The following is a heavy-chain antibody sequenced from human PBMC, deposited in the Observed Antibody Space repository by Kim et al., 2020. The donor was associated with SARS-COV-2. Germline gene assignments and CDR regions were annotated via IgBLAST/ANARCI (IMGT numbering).Heavy chain of an antibody. CDR2: IDSSGNTT. D-gene: IGHD3-3*01. CDR1: GFTFSSYS. CDR3: ASNYLIYDEDRFDC. Sequence: GGSLRLSCAASGFTFSSYSMHWVRQAPGKGLEWLSYIDSSGNTTYHADSVKGRFTVSRDNAKNSLYLQLNSLRDEDTAVYYCASNYLIYDEDRFDCWGQGTLVTVSS. V-gene: IGHV3-48*02. J-gene: IGHJ4*02.